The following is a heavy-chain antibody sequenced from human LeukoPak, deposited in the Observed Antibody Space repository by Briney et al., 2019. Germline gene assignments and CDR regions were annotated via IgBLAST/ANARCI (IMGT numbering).Heavy chain of an antibody. Sequence: ASVKVSCKASGYTFTSYDINWVRQATGQGLEWMGWMNPNSGNTGYAQKFQGRVTMTRNTSISTAYMELSSLRSEDTAVYYCARDGVSSGWHIGSYYGMDVWGQGTTVTVSS. D-gene: IGHD6-19*01. CDR2: MNPNSGNT. CDR1: GYTFTSYD. CDR3: ARDGVSSGWHIGSYYGMDV. J-gene: IGHJ6*02. V-gene: IGHV1-8*01.